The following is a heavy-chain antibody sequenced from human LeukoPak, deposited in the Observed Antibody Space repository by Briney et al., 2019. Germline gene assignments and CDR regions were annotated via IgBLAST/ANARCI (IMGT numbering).Heavy chain of an antibody. CDR2: ISSSSSYI. CDR3: AREVRYYGSGFDY. CDR1: GFTFSSYS. Sequence: GGSLRLSCAASGFTFSSYSMNWVRQAPGKGLEWVSSISSSSSYIYYADSVKGRFTISRDNAKNSLYLQMNSLRAEDTAVYYCAREVRYYGSGFDYWGQGTLVTVSS. J-gene: IGHJ4*02. V-gene: IGHV3-21*01. D-gene: IGHD3-10*01.